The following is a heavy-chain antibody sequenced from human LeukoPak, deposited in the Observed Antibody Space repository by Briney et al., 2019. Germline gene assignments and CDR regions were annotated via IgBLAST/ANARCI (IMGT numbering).Heavy chain of an antibody. Sequence: ASVKVSCKASGYTFTSYGISWVRQAPGQGLEWMGWINTNTGNPTYAQGFTGRFVFSLDTSVSTAYLQISSLKAEDTAVYYCARDGSGSYYWDYFDYWGQGTLVTVSS. D-gene: IGHD3-10*01. J-gene: IGHJ4*02. CDR2: INTNTGNP. CDR3: ARDGSGSYYWDYFDY. V-gene: IGHV7-4-1*02. CDR1: GYTFTSYG.